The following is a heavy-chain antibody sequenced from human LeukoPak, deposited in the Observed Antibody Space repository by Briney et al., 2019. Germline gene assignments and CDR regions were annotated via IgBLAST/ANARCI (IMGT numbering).Heavy chain of an antibody. CDR3: ARSLGYCSAGSCFPFDY. CDR2: IKQDGSDK. V-gene: IGHV3-7*05. D-gene: IGHD2-15*01. Sequence: GGSLRLSCAASGFTFSSYWMGWVGQAPGKGLEWVANIKQDGSDKYYVDSVKGRFTIPRDNAKNSLYLQMNSLRAEDTAVYYCARSLGYCSAGSCFPFDYWGQESLVTVSS. J-gene: IGHJ4*02. CDR1: GFTFSSYW.